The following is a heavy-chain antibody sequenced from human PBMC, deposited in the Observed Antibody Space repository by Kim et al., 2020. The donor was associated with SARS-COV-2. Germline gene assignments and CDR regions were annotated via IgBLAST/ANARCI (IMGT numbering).Heavy chain of an antibody. D-gene: IGHD6-13*01. J-gene: IGHJ3*02. Sequence: NPSPKSRVTISVDPSKNQFSLKLSSVTAADTAVYYCATPGIAAAHDAFDIWGQGTMVTVSS. CDR3: ATPGIAAAHDAFDI. V-gene: IGHV4-4*09.